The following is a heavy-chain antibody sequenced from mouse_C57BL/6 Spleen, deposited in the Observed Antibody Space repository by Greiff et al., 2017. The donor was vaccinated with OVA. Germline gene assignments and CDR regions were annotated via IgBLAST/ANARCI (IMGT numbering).Heavy chain of an antibody. CDR3: ARDRWFAY. CDR1: GYAFSSSW. J-gene: IGHJ3*01. CDR2: IYPGDGDT. Sequence: VQVVESGPELVKPGASVKISCKASGYAFSSSWMNWVKQRAGKGLEWIGRIYPGDGDTNYNGKFKGKATLTADKSSSTAYMQLSSLTSEDSAVYFCARDRWFAYWGQGTLVTVSA. V-gene: IGHV1-82*01.